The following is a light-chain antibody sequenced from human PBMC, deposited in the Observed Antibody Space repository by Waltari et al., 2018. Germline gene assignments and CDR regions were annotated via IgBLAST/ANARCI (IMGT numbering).Light chain of an antibody. CDR3: YSAADNSLV. J-gene: IGLJ2*01. V-gene: IGLV3-27*01. Sequence: RWFQQKPGQAPLVVIYKDSERPSGIPEGFSGSSSGTTVTLTVSGAQVDDEADYYCYSAADNSLVFGGGTKLTVL. CDR2: KDS.